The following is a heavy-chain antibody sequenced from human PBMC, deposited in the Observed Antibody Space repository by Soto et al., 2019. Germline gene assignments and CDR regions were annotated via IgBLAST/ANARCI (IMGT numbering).Heavy chain of an antibody. D-gene: IGHD3-3*01. CDR1: GDTFTSYY. J-gene: IGHJ5*02. CDR2: INPHGGST. CDR3: ARSSGGNFGIIIEGSNWFDP. Sequence: ASVKVSCKAPGDTFTSYYLNWVRQAPGQGLECMGVINPHGGSTKYAQKFQGRVTMTRDTSRSTVYMELRSLRSDDTAIYYCARSSGGNFGIIIEGSNWFDPWGQGTLVTVSS. V-gene: IGHV1-46*01.